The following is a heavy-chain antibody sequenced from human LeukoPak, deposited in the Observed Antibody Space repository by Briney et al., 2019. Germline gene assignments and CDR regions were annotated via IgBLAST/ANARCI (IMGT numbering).Heavy chain of an antibody. J-gene: IGHJ4*02. V-gene: IGHV1-2*02. CDR2: INPNSGGT. D-gene: IGHD5-18*01. CDR3: ARAVGYSYGFDY. Sequence: GASVKLSCKASGYTFTGYYMHWVRQAPGQGLEWMGWINPNSGGTNYAQKFQGRVTMTRDTSISTAYMELSRLRSDDTAVYYCARAVGYSYGFDYWGQGTLVTVSS. CDR1: GYTFTGYY.